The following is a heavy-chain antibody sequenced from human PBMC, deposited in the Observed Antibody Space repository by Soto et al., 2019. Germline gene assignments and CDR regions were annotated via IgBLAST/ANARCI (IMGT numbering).Heavy chain of an antibody. V-gene: IGHV6-1*01. D-gene: IGHD1-7*01. CDR1: GDSFSSNIAA. Sequence: PSQTLSLTCAISGDSFSSNIAAWNWIRQSPSRGLEWLGRTYYRSRWYNDYAVSVKSRITVNPDTSKNQFSLQLTSVTPEDTAVYYCAGTTSHYWYYMDVWGKGTTVTVSS. CDR3: AGTTSHYWYYMDV. CDR2: TYYRSRWYN. J-gene: IGHJ6*03.